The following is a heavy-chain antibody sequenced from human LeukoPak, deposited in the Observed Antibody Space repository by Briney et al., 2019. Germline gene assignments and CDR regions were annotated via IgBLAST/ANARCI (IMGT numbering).Heavy chain of an antibody. CDR3: AKDFWSGYYNDY. D-gene: IGHD3-3*01. CDR1: GFTFSSYG. Sequence: GGSLRLSCAASGFTFSSYGMHWVRQAPGKGLEWVAVIWYDGSNKYYADSVKGRFTISRDNSKNTLYLQMNSLRAEDTAVYYCAKDFWSGYYNDYWGQGTLVTVSS. CDR2: IWYDGSNK. V-gene: IGHV3-33*06. J-gene: IGHJ4*02.